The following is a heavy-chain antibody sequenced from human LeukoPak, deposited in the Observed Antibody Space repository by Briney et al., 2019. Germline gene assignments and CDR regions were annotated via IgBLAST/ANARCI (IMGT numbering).Heavy chain of an antibody. CDR2: ISAGAGYI. D-gene: IGHD5-24*01. J-gene: IGHJ4*02. CDR3: AKNRATGLAFYDY. CDR1: GFTLNSYA. V-gene: IGHV3-23*01. Sequence: GGSLRLSCAASGFTLNSYAMTWVRQAPGKGLEWVSAISAGAGYIYYADSVKGRFTSSRDNSKSTLYLQMSNLRAEDTAVYFCAKNRATGLAFYDYWGQGTQVTVSS.